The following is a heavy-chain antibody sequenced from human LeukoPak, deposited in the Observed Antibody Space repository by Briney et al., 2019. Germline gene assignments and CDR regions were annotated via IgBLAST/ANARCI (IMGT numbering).Heavy chain of an antibody. V-gene: IGHV3-33*06. J-gene: IGHJ4*02. D-gene: IGHD6-19*01. CDR1: GFTFSSYG. CDR3: AKDRRSSSGGGFDY. Sequence: GRSLRLSCAVSGFTFSSYGMHWVRQAPGKGLEWVAVIWYDGSNKYYADSVKGRFTISRDNSKNTLYLQMNSLRVEDTAVYYCAKDRRSSSGGGFDYWGQGTLVTVSS. CDR2: IWYDGSNK.